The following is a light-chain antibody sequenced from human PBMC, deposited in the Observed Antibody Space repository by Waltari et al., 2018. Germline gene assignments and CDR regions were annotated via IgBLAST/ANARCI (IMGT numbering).Light chain of an antibody. J-gene: IGLJ1*01. CDR2: RDN. V-gene: IGLV1-47*01. CDR3: AAWDDSLSVSYV. Sequence: QSVLTQPPSASGTPGQTVTISCSGPNSNIGRTPVFWYQQLPGTAPKLLIYRDNQRPSGVPGRFSGSKSGTSASLAIRGLRSEDDGDYYCAAWDDSLSVSYVFGSGTKVTV. CDR1: NSNIGRTP.